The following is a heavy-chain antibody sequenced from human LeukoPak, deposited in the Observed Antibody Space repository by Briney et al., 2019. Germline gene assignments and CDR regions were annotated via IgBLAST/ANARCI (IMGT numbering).Heavy chain of an antibody. CDR3: ARGPGGWYHYDSSGYWYFDL. V-gene: IGHV3-7*01. Sequence: GGSLRLSCAASGFTFSSYWMSWVRQAPGKGLEWVANIKQDGSEKYYVDSVKGRFTISRDNAKNSLYLQMNSLRAEDTAVYYCARGPGGWYHYDSSGYWYFDLWGRGTLVTVSS. CDR1: GFTFSSYW. J-gene: IGHJ2*01. CDR2: IKQDGSEK. D-gene: IGHD3-22*01.